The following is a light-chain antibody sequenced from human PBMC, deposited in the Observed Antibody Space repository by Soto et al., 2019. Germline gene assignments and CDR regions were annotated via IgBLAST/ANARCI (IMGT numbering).Light chain of an antibody. Sequence: EIVLTQSPATLSVSPGQRATLSCRASQRISSNLAWYQQKPGQAPRRLIYGASTRATGIPARFSGSGSETEFTLTISSLQSEDFAVYYCQQYNNWPPYTFGQGTKLEIK. V-gene: IGKV3D-15*01. CDR2: GAS. CDR3: QQYNNWPPYT. J-gene: IGKJ2*01. CDR1: QRISSN.